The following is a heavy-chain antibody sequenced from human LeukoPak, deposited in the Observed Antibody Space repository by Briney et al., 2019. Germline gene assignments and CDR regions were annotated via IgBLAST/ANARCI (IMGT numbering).Heavy chain of an antibody. CDR3: ARADRMSHYYGSGSYFY. CDR1: GYTFTSYD. J-gene: IGHJ4*02. Sequence: ASVKVSCKASGYTFTSYDINWVRQATGQGLEWMGWMNPNSGNTGYAQKFQGRVTMTRNTSISTAYMELSSLRSEDTAVYYCARADRMSHYYGSGSYFYWGQGTLVTVSS. D-gene: IGHD3-10*01. CDR2: MNPNSGNT. V-gene: IGHV1-8*01.